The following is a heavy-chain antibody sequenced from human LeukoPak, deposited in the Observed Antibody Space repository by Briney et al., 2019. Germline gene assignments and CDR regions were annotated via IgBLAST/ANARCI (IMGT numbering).Heavy chain of an antibody. J-gene: IGHJ4*02. Sequence: ASVKVSCKASGYTFTGYYMHWVRRAPGQGLEWMGRINPNSGGTNYAQKFQGRVTMTRDTSISTAYMELSRLRSDDTAVYYCARDYGRNYDSSGYRDYWGQGTLVTVSS. CDR1: GYTFTGYY. CDR3: ARDYGRNYDSSGYRDY. D-gene: IGHD3-22*01. V-gene: IGHV1-2*06. CDR2: INPNSGGT.